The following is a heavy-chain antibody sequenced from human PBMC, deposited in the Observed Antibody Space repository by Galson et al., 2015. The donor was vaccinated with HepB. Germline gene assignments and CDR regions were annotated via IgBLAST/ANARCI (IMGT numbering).Heavy chain of an antibody. CDR2: IYSGGST. CDR1: GFTVSSNY. D-gene: IGHD3-10*01. J-gene: IGHJ3*02. Sequence: SLRLSCAASGFTVSSNYMSWVRQAPGKGLEWVSVIYSGGSTYYADSVKGRFTISRDNSKNTLYLQMNSLRAEDTAVYYCAREGNYGSGSPDAFDIWGQGTMVTVSS. CDR3: AREGNYGSGSPDAFDI. V-gene: IGHV3-53*01.